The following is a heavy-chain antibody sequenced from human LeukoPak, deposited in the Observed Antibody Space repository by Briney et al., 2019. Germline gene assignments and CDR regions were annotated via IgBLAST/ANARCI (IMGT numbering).Heavy chain of an antibody. CDR3: AGIMITFGGVIARAIFDY. V-gene: IGHV1-24*01. D-gene: IGHD3-16*02. Sequence: GASVKVSCKVSGYTLTELSKHWVRQAPGKGLEWMGGFDPEDGETIYAQKFQGRVTMTEDTSTDTAYMELSSLRSEDTAVYYCAGIMITFGGVIARAIFDYWGQGTLVTVSS. J-gene: IGHJ4*02. CDR1: GYTLTELS. CDR2: FDPEDGET.